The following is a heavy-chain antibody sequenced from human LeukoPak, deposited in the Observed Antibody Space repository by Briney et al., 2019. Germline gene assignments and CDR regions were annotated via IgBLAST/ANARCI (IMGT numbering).Heavy chain of an antibody. CDR1: GGSISSSPYY. Sequence: PSETLSLTCTVSGGSISSSPYYWGWIRQPPGKGPEWIGNIYYGGSTYYNPSLKIRVTISVDTSKNQFSLKLSSVTAADTAVYYCARRGPSGRSLDYWGQGTLVTVSS. J-gene: IGHJ4*02. V-gene: IGHV4-39*01. D-gene: IGHD3-10*01. CDR2: IYYGGST. CDR3: ARRGPSGRSLDY.